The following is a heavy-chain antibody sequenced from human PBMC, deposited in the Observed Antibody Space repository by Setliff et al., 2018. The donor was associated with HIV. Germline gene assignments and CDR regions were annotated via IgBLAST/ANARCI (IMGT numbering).Heavy chain of an antibody. J-gene: IGHJ3*01. CDR3: AKLDYYDYSGSWARKVAIDF. V-gene: IGHV3-23*01. Sequence: GSLRLSCAASGLTLSNSAMTWVRQKPGRGLEWVSLIQSGGIIYYADSVKGRFTISRDNSNNTLSLQMSSLRAEDTALYCCAKLDYYDYSGSWARKVAIDFWGRGTMVTVSS. D-gene: IGHD3-22*01. CDR2: IQSGGII. CDR1: GLTLSNSA.